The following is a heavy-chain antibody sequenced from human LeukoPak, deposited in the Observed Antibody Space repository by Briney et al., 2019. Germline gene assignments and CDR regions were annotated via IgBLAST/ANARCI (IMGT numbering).Heavy chain of an antibody. V-gene: IGHV3-7*01. D-gene: IGHD2-15*01. CDR2: IKKTGSET. J-gene: IGHJ4*02. CDR1: GGSISSSNW. CDR3: AREDGYCSGGNCYSYFDS. Sequence: PSGTLSLTCAVSGGSISSSNWWSRVRQAPGKGLEWVAYIKKTGSETYYVDSVKGRFTITRDNTRSSLFLQMYSLRAEDTAVYFCAREDGYCSGGNCYSYFDSWGQGTLVTVSS.